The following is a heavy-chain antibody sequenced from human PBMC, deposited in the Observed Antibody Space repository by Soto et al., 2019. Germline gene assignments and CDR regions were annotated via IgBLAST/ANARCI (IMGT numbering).Heavy chain of an antibody. CDR1: GGSFSGYY. CDR2: INHSGST. Sequence: SETLSLTCAVYGGSFSGYYWSWIRQPPGKGLEWIGEINHSGSTNYNPSLKSRVTISVDTSKNQFSLKLSSVTAADTAVYYCARGILGYCSGGSCYPENYYYFDYWGQGTLVTVSS. CDR3: ARGILGYCSGGSCYPENYYYFDY. V-gene: IGHV4-34*01. D-gene: IGHD2-15*01. J-gene: IGHJ4*02.